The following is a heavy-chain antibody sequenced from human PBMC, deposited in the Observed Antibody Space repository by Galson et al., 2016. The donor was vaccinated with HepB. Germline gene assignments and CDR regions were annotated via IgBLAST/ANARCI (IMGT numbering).Heavy chain of an antibody. J-gene: IGHJ4*02. D-gene: IGHD3-16*01. CDR3: ARAQGLMGF. CDR1: SGPFNGNY. CDR2: INHSGNI. Sequence: SETLSLTCAVYSGPFNGNYWNWIRQPPGKGLEWIGEINHSGNINYNPTLKSRVTISVDKSKNHFFLRLTSVTAADTAVYYCARAQGLMGFWGQGSLVTVSS. V-gene: IGHV4-34*01.